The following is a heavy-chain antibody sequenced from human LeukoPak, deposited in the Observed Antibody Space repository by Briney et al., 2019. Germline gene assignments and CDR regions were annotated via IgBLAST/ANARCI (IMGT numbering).Heavy chain of an antibody. D-gene: IGHD3-16*02. J-gene: IGHJ4*02. Sequence: GGSLRLSCAASGFTFSDYYMSWIRQAPGKGLEWVSYISSSGSTIYYADPVKGRFTISRDNSKNTLYLQMNSLRAEDTAVYYCAKDRSTITVFDYWGQGTLVTVSS. CDR3: AKDRSTITVFDY. CDR2: ISSSGSTI. CDR1: GFTFSDYY. V-gene: IGHV3-11*04.